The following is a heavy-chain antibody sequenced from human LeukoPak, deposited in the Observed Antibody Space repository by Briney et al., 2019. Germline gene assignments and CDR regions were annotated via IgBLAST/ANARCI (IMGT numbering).Heavy chain of an antibody. J-gene: IGHJ6*02. Sequence: SETLSLTCAVYGGSFSGYYWSWIRQPPGKGLEWIGEINHSGSTNYNPSLKSRVTISVGTSKNQFSLKLSSVTAADTAVYYCARGKGGYYYYYGMDVWGQGTTVTVSS. CDR3: ARGKGGYYYYYGMDV. CDR2: INHSGST. CDR1: GGSFSGYY. V-gene: IGHV4-34*01.